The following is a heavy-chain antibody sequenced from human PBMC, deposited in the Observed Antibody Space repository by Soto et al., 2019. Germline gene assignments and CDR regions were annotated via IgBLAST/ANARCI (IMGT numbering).Heavy chain of an antibody. J-gene: IGHJ3*02. V-gene: IGHV4-59*08. D-gene: IGHD3-10*01. CDR3: ARRYGSFFDI. CDR1: GDSISRYY. Sequence: SQTLSLTRTVGGDSISRYYSNWIRQPPGKGLEWIGYIYYSGSTNYNPSLKSRVTISVDTSKNQFSLKLSSVTAADTDVYYCARRYGSFFDIWGQGTMVTVSS. CDR2: IYYSGST.